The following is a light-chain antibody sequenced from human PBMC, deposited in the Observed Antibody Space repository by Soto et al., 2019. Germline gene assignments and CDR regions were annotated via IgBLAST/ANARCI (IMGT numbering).Light chain of an antibody. J-gene: IGKJ1*01. Sequence: EIVLTQSPGTLSLSPGERATLSCRASRSVSSSFLAWYQQKPGQAPRLLIYDASCRATGIPDRFSGSGSGTDFPLTISRLEPEDFAVYFCQQYGSSPWTFGQGTKVDIK. V-gene: IGKV3-20*01. CDR2: DAS. CDR1: RSVSSSF. CDR3: QQYGSSPWT.